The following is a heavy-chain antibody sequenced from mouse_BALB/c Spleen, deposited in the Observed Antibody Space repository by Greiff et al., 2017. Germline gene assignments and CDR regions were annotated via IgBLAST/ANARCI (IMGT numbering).Heavy chain of an antibody. CDR1: GYSITSGYY. CDR3: ARDRQLRYYFDY. V-gene: IGHV3-6*02. CDR2: ISSDGSN. J-gene: IGHJ2*01. Sequence: ESGPGLVKPSQSLSLTCSVTGYSITSGYYWNWIRQFPGNKLEWMGYISSDGSNNYNPSLKNRISITRDTSKNQFFLKLNSLTTEDTATYYCARDRQLRYYFDYWGQGTTLTVSS. D-gene: IGHD6-1*01.